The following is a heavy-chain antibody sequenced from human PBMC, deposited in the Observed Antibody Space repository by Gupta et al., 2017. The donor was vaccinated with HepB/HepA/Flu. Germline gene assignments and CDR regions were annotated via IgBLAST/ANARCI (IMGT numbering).Heavy chain of an antibody. V-gene: IGHV3-66*01. Sequence: EEQLVESGGGLVQPGGSLRLSCAVSGFSVSTNYMTWVRQAPGRGLEWVSILYTAGSTYYADSVKGRFTVSRDSSENTLFLQMNSLRAEDTAVYDCAKAPGRGTRFDPWGQGTLVTVSS. J-gene: IGHJ5*02. CDR1: GFSVSTNY. CDR2: LYTAGST. CDR3: AKAPGRGTRFDP. D-gene: IGHD1-14*01.